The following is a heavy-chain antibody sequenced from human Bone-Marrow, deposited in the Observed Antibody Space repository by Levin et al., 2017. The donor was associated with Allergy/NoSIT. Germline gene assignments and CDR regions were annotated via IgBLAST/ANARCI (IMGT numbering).Heavy chain of an antibody. V-gene: IGHV4-38-2*01. Sequence: SQTLSLTCAVSGSSLSSTHYWGWIRQPPGKGLEWIGSIYHTGSTSYNPSLKSRTTISLDTSKNLFSLNLTSVTAAATAVYYCARSLGYWPGGVCYEVGYFDYWGQGTLVTVSS. CDR1: GSSLSSTHY. CDR2: IYHTGST. D-gene: IGHD2-8*02. J-gene: IGHJ4*02. CDR3: ARSLGYWPGGVCYEVGYFDY.